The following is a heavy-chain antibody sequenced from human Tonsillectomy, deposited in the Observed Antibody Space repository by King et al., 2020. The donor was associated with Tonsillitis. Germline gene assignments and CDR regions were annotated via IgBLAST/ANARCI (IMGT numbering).Heavy chain of an antibody. D-gene: IGHD6-13*01. V-gene: IGHV4-59*01. Sequence: QLQESGPGLVKPSETLSLTCTVSGGSINSYYWSWIRHPPGEGLEWIGYIYYSGSTNYNPSLKSRVSISVDTAKNQFSLNLTSVTAADTAVYYCARRGSGWSHFDYWGQGTLVTVSS. CDR3: ARRGSGWSHFDY. CDR1: GGSINSYY. J-gene: IGHJ4*02. CDR2: IYYSGST.